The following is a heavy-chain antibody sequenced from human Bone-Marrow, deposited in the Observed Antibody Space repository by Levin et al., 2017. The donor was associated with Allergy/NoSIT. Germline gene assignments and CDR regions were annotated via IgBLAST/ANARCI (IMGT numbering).Heavy chain of an antibody. CDR3: ARLRDSSGWFGDY. Sequence: GGSLRLSCAASGFTFSSYSMNWVRQAPGKGLEWVSYISGSSSTIYYADSVKGRFTISRDNAKNSVYLQMNSLRDEDTAVYYCARLRDSSGWFGDYWGQGTLVTVSS. CDR1: GFTFSSYS. CDR2: ISGSSSTI. D-gene: IGHD6-19*01. J-gene: IGHJ4*02. V-gene: IGHV3-48*02.